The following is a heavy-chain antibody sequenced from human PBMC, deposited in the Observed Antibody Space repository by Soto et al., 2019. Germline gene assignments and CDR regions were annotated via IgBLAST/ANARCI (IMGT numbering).Heavy chain of an antibody. CDR2: FDPEDGET. CDR1: GYTLTELS. V-gene: IGHV1-24*01. CDR3: ARDDGVYDYGDYFDY. Sequence: ASVKVSCKVSGYTLTELSMHWVRQAPGKGLEWMGGFDPEDGETIYALKFQGRVTMTTDTSTSTAYMELRSLRSDDTAIYYCARDDGVYDYGDYFDYWGQGTLVTVSS. J-gene: IGHJ4*02. D-gene: IGHD4-17*01.